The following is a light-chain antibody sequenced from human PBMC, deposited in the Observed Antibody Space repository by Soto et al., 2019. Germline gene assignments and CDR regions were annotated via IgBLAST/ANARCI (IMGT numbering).Light chain of an antibody. CDR2: DVS. J-gene: IGLJ1*01. CDR3: SSYTSSSPLV. CDR1: SSDVGGYNY. Sequence: ALKRLASVSGAPGQSITISCTGTSSDVGGYNYVSWYQQHPGKAPKLMIYDVSNRPSGVSNRFSGSKSGNTASLTISGLQAEDEADYYCSSYTSSSPLVFGTGTKVTVL. V-gene: IGLV2-14*01.